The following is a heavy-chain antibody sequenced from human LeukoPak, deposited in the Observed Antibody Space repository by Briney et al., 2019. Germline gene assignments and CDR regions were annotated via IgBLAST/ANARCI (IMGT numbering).Heavy chain of an antibody. CDR3: ARRVRGVNDAFDI. J-gene: IGHJ3*02. Sequence: SETLSLTCAVCGGSFSGYYWSWIRQPPGKGLEWIGEINHSGSTNYNPSLKSRVTISVDTSNSQFSLKLRSVTAADTAVYYCARRVRGVNDAFDIWGQGTMVTVSS. CDR2: INHSGST. V-gene: IGHV4-34*01. D-gene: IGHD3-10*01. CDR1: GGSFSGYY.